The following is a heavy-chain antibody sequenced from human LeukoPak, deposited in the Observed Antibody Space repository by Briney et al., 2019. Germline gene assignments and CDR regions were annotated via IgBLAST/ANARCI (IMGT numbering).Heavy chain of an antibody. D-gene: IGHD5-12*01. CDR1: GFTFSSYW. CDR3: ARGPARANAFDI. CDR2: IKQDGSEK. J-gene: IGHJ3*02. Sequence: GGSLRLSCAASGFTFSSYWMHWVRQAPGKGLEWVANIKQDGSEKYYVDSVKGRFTISRDNAKNSLYLQMNSLRAEDTAVYHCARGPARANAFDIWGQGTMVTVSS. V-gene: IGHV3-7*01.